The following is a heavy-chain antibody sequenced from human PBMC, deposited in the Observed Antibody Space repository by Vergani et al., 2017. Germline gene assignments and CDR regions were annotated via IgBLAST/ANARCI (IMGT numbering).Heavy chain of an antibody. V-gene: IGHV3-23*01. CDR3: AKAGSGLLNERIYYYYYMDV. CDR1: GFTFSSYA. CDR2: ISGSGGST. Sequence: EVQLLESGGGLVQPGGSLRLSCAASGFTFSSYAMSWVRQAPGKGLEWVSAISGSGGSTYYADSVKGRFTISRDNSKNTLYLQMNSLRAEDTAVYYCAKAGSGLLNERIYYYYYMDVWGKGTTVTVSS. J-gene: IGHJ6*03. D-gene: IGHD2/OR15-2a*01.